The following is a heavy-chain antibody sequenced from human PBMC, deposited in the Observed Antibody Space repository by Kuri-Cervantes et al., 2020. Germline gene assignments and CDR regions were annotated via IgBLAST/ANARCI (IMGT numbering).Heavy chain of an antibody. CDR3: AREQGYCSSTSCYDWFDP. Sequence: GGSLRLSCAASGFTFSSYSMNWVRQAPGKGLEWVSSISSSSSYIYYADSVKDRFTISRDNAKNSLYLQMNSLRAEDTAVYYCAREQGYCSSTSCYDWFDPWGQGTLVTVSS. CDR2: ISSSSSYI. V-gene: IGHV3-21*01. J-gene: IGHJ5*02. D-gene: IGHD2-2*01. CDR1: GFTFSSYS.